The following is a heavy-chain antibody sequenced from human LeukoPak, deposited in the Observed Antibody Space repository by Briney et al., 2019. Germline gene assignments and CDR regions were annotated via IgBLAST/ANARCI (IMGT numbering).Heavy chain of an antibody. CDR3: ATYDNWVAGDV. J-gene: IGHJ6*02. CDR1: EFTFSDYW. CDR2: IKKDGSEQ. Sequence: GGSLRLSCAASEFTFSDYWMSCVRQPGGKGPEWVANIKKDGSEQHYVDSVKGRFTVSRDNAKNSLFLQMNSLRVEDTAVYYCATYDNWVAGDVWGQGTTVSVSS. V-gene: IGHV3-7*01. D-gene: IGHD1-20*01.